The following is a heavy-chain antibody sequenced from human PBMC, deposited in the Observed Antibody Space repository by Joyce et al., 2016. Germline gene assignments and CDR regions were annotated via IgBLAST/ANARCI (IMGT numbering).Heavy chain of an antibody. V-gene: IGHV4-34*02. CDR3: ARSQWLAPLSS. D-gene: IGHD6-19*01. J-gene: IGHJ5*02. Sequence: QVQLQQWGAGLLKPSETLSLTCAVYGGPFRGYFWSWVRQPPGKGLEWIGDINYSGNANYSPSLKSRVTISIDTSKNQFSMKMMSVSAADTATYYCARSQWLAPLSSWSQGSLVTVSS. CDR2: INYSGNA. CDR1: GGPFRGYF.